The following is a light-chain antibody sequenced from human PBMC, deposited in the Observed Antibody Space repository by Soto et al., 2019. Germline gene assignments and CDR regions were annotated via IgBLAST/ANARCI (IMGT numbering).Light chain of an antibody. V-gene: IGKV3-15*01. CDR3: LQYFRWRT. CDR1: QSLSSS. Sequence: EIVMTQSPATLSVSPGERATLSCRASQSLSSSLAWYQQKPGQAPRLLIYDASTRATDIPARFSGSGSGTXXXXTXXXLQXEDXAVYXCLQYFRWRTFGQGTKVEIK. J-gene: IGKJ1*01. CDR2: DAS.